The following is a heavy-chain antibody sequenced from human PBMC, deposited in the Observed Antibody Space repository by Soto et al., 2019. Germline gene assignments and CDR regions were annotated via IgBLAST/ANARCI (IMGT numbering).Heavy chain of an antibody. D-gene: IGHD3-10*01. CDR3: ARSPYYDYYYYYGMDV. J-gene: IGHJ6*02. V-gene: IGHV4-4*02. CDR1: GGSISSSNW. CDR2: IYHSGST. Sequence: SETLSLTCAVSGGSISSSNWWSWVRQPPGKGLEWIGEIYHSGSTNCNPSLKSRVTISVDKSKNQFSLKLSSVTAADTAVYYCARSPYYDYYYYYGMDVWGQGTTVTVSS.